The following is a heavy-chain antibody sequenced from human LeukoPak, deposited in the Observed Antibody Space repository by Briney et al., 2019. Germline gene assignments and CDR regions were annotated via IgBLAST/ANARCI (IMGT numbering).Heavy chain of an antibody. CDR2: IIPIFGTA. V-gene: IGHV1-69*05. CDR1: GGTFSSYA. Sequence: GASVKVPCKASGGTFSSYAISWVRQAPGQGLEWMGGIIPIFGTANYAQKFQGRVTITTDESTSTAYMELSSLRSEDTAVYYCAGREVRGNLGWGDIFDYWGQGTLVTVSS. D-gene: IGHD3-10*01. CDR3: AGREVRGNLGWGDIFDY. J-gene: IGHJ4*02.